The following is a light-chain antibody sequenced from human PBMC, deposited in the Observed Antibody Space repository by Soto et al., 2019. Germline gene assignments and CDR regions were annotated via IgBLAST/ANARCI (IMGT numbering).Light chain of an antibody. CDR2: AAS. V-gene: IGKV1-39*01. J-gene: IGKJ3*01. CDR1: QSISSY. Sequence: DIQMTQSPSSLSASVGDRVTITCRASQSISSYLNWYQQKPGKAPKLLIYAASSLQSGVPSTFSGSGSGTDFTLTISSLQPEDFATYYCQQSYTTPITFGPGTKVDIK. CDR3: QQSYTTPIT.